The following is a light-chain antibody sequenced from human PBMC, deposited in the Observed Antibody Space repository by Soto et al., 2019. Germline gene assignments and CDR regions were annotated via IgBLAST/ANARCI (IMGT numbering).Light chain of an antibody. Sequence: SLLPQPPSASVTPGQRVTISCSGSSSNIGSNTVNWYQQLPGTAPKLLIYSNNQRPSGVPDRFSGAKSGTSASLAISGLQSEDEADYYCAAWDDSLNGYAFGPGTKVPVL. J-gene: IGLJ1*01. CDR3: AAWDDSLNGYA. CDR1: SSNIGSNT. V-gene: IGLV1-44*01. CDR2: SNN.